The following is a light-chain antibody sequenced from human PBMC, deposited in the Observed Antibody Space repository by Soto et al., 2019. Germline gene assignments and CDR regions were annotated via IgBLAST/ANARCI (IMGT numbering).Light chain of an antibody. CDR3: QQNYRNTPWT. CDR1: QSISRY. J-gene: IGKJ1*01. Sequence: ETEMTQSPSSLFASMEEKVTFTFRAAQSISRYLYWYQQKTGKAPTLLISAASSLERGVPLRFSGGRSGTTFSLPISSLQPEDFSTSYCQQNYRNTPWTFGQGTKVDIK. V-gene: IGKV1-39*01. CDR2: AAS.